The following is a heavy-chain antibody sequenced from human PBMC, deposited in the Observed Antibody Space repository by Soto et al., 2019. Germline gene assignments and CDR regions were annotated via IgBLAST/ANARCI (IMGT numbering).Heavy chain of an antibody. CDR2: IYHSGST. D-gene: IGHD3-22*01. CDR1: GGSIRSGGYS. V-gene: IGHV4-30-2*01. CDR3: ARALQPVIITLGY. Sequence: SETLSLTCAVSGGSIRSGGYSWSWIRQPPGKGLEWIGYIYHSGSTYYNPSLKSRVTISVDTSKNQFSLRLSSVTAADTAVYYCARALQPVIITLGYWGQGTLVTVSS. J-gene: IGHJ4*02.